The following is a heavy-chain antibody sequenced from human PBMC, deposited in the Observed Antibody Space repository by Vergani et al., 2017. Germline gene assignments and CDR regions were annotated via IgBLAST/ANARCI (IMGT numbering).Heavy chain of an antibody. CDR2: ISGSCGST. V-gene: IGHV3-23*01. Sequence: EVQLLESGGDLVQPGGSLRLSCAASGFTFNHYAMNWVRQAPGKGLEWVSGISGSCGSTYYAGSVKGRFTISRDSSKNTLYLQMNSLSAGDTAVYYCAKANPRNSGYDYLYYYHAIDVWGQGTTVTVSS. J-gene: IGHJ6*02. CDR3: AKANPRNSGYDYLYYYHAIDV. D-gene: IGHD5-12*01. CDR1: GFTFNHYA.